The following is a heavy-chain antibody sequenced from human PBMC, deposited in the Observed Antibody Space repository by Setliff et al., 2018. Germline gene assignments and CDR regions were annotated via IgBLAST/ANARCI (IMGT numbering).Heavy chain of an antibody. CDR2: ISGNGITI. J-gene: IGHJ5*02. CDR3: ARVRQSPYNWFDI. V-gene: IGHV3-11*01. CDR1: GFTLSGYY. Sequence: GSLRLSCVASGFTLSGYYMAWVRQSPGKGLEWISKISGNGITIYYADSVRGRFTISRDNAKNSLYLQMNSLRAEDTAVYYCARVRQSPYNWFDIWGQGTLVTVSS.